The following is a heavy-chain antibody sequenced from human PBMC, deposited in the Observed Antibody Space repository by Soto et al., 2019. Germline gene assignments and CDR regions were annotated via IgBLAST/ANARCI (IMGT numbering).Heavy chain of an antibody. V-gene: IGHV4-31*03. CDR3: ARVGSYHSTAFDI. CDR2: IYYSGST. D-gene: IGHD3-10*01. J-gene: IGHJ3*02. CDR1: GGSISSGGYY. Sequence: QVQLQESGPGLVKPSQTLSLTCTVSGGSISSGGYYWSRIRQHPGKGLEWIGNIYYSGSTYYNPSLKSRVTISVDTSKTQFSLKLSSVTAADTAVYYCARVGSYHSTAFDIWGQGTMVTVSS.